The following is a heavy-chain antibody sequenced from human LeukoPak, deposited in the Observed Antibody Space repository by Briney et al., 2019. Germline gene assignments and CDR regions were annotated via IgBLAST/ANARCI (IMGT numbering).Heavy chain of an antibody. CDR3: ARTCPMMYCSSSFFDP. CDR1: GYSFSSFG. Sequence: GASVKVSCKTSGYSFSSFGVTWVRQAPGQGLEWVGWISACDGSTNYAPKFQGKVTMTTDTSTNTAYMELRSLRSDDTAIYYCARTCPMMYCSSSFFDPWGQGTLVTVSS. D-gene: IGHD2-2*01. V-gene: IGHV1-18*04. CDR2: ISACDGST. J-gene: IGHJ5*02.